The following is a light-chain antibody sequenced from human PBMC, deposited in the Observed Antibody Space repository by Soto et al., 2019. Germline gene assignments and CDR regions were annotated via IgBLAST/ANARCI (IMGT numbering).Light chain of an antibody. J-gene: IGLJ7*01. CDR3: CSYAGTSTHTV. Sequence: QSVLTQPASVSGSPGQSITISCTGTSGDVGAYNYVSWYQQHPGKAPKLMISEVSKRPSGISDRFSGSKSGSTASLTISGLQAEDEADYYCCSYAGTSTHTVFGGGTQLTVL. CDR2: EVS. CDR1: SGDVGAYNY. V-gene: IGLV2-23*02.